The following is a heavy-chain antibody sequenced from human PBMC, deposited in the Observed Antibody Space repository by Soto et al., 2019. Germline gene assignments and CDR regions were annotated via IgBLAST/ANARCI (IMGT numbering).Heavy chain of an antibody. D-gene: IGHD3-10*01. CDR3: TRSGGFSMTDP. Sequence: EVQLVESGGGLVQPGRSLRVSCTGSGFTCGDYGVSWVRQAPGKGLEWIGFIRSKDNGGTTEYAASVRGRSSIARQDSTLGALLQRHSLKYEVTAVYYCTRSGGFSMTDPGGQATRVSVSS. CDR1: GFTCGDYG. CDR2: IRSKDNGGTT. J-gene: IGHJ5*02. V-gene: IGHV3-49*04.